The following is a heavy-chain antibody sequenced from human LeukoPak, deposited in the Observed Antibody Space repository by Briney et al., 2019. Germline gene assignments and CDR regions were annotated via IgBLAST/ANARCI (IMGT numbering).Heavy chain of an antibody. Sequence: GESLKISCKASGYSFTSYWIGWVRQMPGKGLEWMGIIYPGDSDTRYRPSFQGQVTISVDKSITTAYLQWSSLKASDSAIYFCATQPDLGYWGQGTPVTVSS. CDR3: ATQPDLGY. CDR1: GYSFTSYW. V-gene: IGHV5-51*01. D-gene: IGHD1-26*01. J-gene: IGHJ4*02. CDR2: IYPGDSDT.